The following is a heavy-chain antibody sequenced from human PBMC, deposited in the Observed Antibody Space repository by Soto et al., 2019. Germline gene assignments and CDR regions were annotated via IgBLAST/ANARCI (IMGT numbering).Heavy chain of an antibody. CDR3: AKDQMATITRVPHWFDP. J-gene: IGHJ5*02. Sequence: GGSLRLSCAASGFPFSTYAMHWVRKAPGKGLEWVAVISYDGSNKYYADSVKGRFTISRDNSKNTLYLQMNSLRAEDTAVYYCAKDQMATITRVPHWFDPWGQGTLVTVSS. V-gene: IGHV3-30*18. CDR1: GFPFSTYA. CDR2: ISYDGSNK. D-gene: IGHD5-12*01.